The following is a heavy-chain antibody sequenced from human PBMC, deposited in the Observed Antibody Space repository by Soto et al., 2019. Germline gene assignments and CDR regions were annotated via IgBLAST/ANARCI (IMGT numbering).Heavy chain of an antibody. CDR2: IWYDGSNK. V-gene: IGHV3-33*01. Sequence: GGSLRLSCAASGFTFSSYGMHWVRQAPGKGLEWVAVIWYDGSNKYYADSVKGRFTISRDNSKNTLYLQMNSLRAEDTAVYYCAREAYYYDSSGYNFDYWGQGTLVTVSS. CDR1: GFTFSSYG. J-gene: IGHJ4*02. D-gene: IGHD3-22*01. CDR3: AREAYYYDSSGYNFDY.